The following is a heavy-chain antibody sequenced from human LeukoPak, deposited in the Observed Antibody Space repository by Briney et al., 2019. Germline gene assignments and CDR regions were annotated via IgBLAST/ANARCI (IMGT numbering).Heavy chain of an antibody. CDR2: ISSSSSTI. CDR1: GFTFSSYS. CDR3: AKMGRYSGSYLSFDY. Sequence: GGSLRLSCAASGFTFSSYSMNWVRQAPGKGLEWVSYISSSSSTIYYADSVKGRFTISRDNAKNSLYLQMNSLRAEDTAVYYCAKMGRYSGSYLSFDYWGQGTLVTVSS. V-gene: IGHV3-48*01. J-gene: IGHJ4*02. D-gene: IGHD1-26*01.